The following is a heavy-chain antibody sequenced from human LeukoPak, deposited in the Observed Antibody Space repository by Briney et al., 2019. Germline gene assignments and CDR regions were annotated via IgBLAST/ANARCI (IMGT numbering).Heavy chain of an antibody. Sequence: GGSLRLSCAASGFTFSSYWMSWVRQAPGKGVEWVANKKQDGSEKNYVESVKGGFTISTDNAKNSLYLQMNSLRAEDTAVYYCAKDNPLGDYWGQGTLVTVSS. CDR2: KKQDGSEK. V-gene: IGHV3-7*03. CDR1: GFTFSSYW. D-gene: IGHD1-14*01. J-gene: IGHJ4*02. CDR3: AKDNPLGDY.